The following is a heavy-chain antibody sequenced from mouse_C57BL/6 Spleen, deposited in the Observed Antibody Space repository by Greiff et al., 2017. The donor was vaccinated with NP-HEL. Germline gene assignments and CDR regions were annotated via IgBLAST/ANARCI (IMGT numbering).Heavy chain of an antibody. CDR1: GYTFTSYW. CDR3: ARGYYGSSYGFAY. V-gene: IGHV1-69*01. CDR2: IDPSDSYT. J-gene: IGHJ3*01. D-gene: IGHD1-1*01. Sequence: QVQLQQPGAELVMPGASVKLSCKASGYTFTSYWMHWVKQRPGQGLEWIGEIDPSDSYTNYNQKFKGKSTLTVDKSSSTAYMQLSSLTSEDSAVYYCARGYYGSSYGFAYWGQVTLVTVSA.